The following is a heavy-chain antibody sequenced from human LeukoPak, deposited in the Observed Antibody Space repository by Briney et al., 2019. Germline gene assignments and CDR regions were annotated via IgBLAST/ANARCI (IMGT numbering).Heavy chain of an antibody. CDR3: AKDWDYYDSSGRWGAFDT. CDR1: GFIFDDYA. D-gene: IGHD3-22*01. Sequence: GRSLRLSCAASGFIFDDYAMHWVRQAPGKGLEWVSGISWNSGSIEYADSVKGRFTISRDNAKKSLFLQMNSLRAEDTALYYCAKDWDYYDSSGRWGAFDTWGQGTMVTVSS. J-gene: IGHJ3*02. V-gene: IGHV3-9*01. CDR2: ISWNSGSI.